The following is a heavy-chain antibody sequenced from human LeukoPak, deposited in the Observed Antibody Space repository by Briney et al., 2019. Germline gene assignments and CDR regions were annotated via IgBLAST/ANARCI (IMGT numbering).Heavy chain of an antibody. Sequence: ASVKVSCKVSGYTLTELSMHWVRQAPGKGLEWMGGFDPEDGETIYAQKFQGRVTMTEDTSTDTAYMELSSLGSEDTAVYYCATSGDRLSPYSSSWYYFDYWGQGTLVTVSS. CDR3: ATSGDRLSPYSSSWYYFDY. D-gene: IGHD6-13*01. CDR2: FDPEDGET. J-gene: IGHJ4*02. CDR1: GYTLTELS. V-gene: IGHV1-24*01.